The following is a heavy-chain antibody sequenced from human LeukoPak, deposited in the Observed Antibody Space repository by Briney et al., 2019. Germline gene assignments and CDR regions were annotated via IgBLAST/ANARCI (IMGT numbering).Heavy chain of an antibody. V-gene: IGHV4-59*08. J-gene: IGHJ6*03. CDR3: ARHIGGGIEDMDV. CDR1: GGSIGTYY. Sequence: SETLSLTCTVSGGSIGTYYWSWIRQSPGKGLEWIGYIYVTGSTRYNPYLQSRVTISVDTSRNQFFLKMSSVTAADTAVYYCARHIGGGIEDMDVWGKGTTVTVSS. D-gene: IGHD3-16*02. CDR2: IYVTGST.